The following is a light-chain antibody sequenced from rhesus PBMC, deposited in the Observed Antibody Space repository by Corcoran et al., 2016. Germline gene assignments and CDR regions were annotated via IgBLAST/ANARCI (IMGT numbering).Light chain of an antibody. Sequence: EIQMTQSPSSLSASMGDTVTITCRASQGISNYLAWYQPKPGKAPKFLIYKAATVTRGVPSRFSGSGSWTDFTLTISSLQPEDFATYYWQQHNSYPPTFGQGTKVEIK. J-gene: IGKJ1*01. CDR3: QQHNSYPPT. CDR2: KAA. V-gene: IGKV1-25*01. CDR1: QGISNY.